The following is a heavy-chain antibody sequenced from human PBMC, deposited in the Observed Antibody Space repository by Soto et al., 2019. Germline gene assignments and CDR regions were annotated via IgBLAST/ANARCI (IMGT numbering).Heavy chain of an antibody. D-gene: IGHD1-26*01. V-gene: IGHV1-18*01. CDR2: SSAYNGNT. Sequence: QVQLVQSGAEVQKPGASVKVSCKASGYTFTSYGISWVRQAPGQGHEWMGWSSAYNGNTNYAQKRQGRVTMTTDTSTSTAYMELRSLRSDDTAVYYCARAFGRGLANNWSDPWGQGTLVTVSS. J-gene: IGHJ5*02. CDR1: GYTFTSYG. CDR3: ARAFGRGLANNWSDP.